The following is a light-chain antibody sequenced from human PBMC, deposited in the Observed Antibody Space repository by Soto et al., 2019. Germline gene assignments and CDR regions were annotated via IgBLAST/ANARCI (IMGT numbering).Light chain of an antibody. CDR3: LLSYSGAGGWV. CDR1: TGAVTSGHY. CDR2: DTS. Sequence: QAVVNQEPSLTVSPGGTVTLTCGSSTGAVTSGHYPYWFQQKPGQAPRTLIYDTSNKHSWTPARFSGSLLGGKAALTLSGAQPEDEAEYYCLLSYSGAGGWVFGGGTKLTVL. V-gene: IGLV7-46*01. J-gene: IGLJ3*02.